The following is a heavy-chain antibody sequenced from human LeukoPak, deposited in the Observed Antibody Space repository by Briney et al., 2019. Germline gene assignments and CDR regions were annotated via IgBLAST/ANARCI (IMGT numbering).Heavy chain of an antibody. J-gene: IGHJ4*02. Sequence: ASVKVSCKASGYRFTDYYVHWVRQAPGQGLEWMGRVSLDSGGTNYAQKFQGRVTMTTDTTISTAYMELSRLRSDDTAVYYCASGLNSRSTSCWGQGTRVTVSS. CDR1: GYRFTDYY. V-gene: IGHV1-2*02. D-gene: IGHD6-13*01. CDR3: ASGLNSRSTSC. CDR2: VSLDSGGT.